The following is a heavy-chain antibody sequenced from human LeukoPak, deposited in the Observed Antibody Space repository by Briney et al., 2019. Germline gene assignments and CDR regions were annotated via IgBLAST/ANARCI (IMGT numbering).Heavy chain of an antibody. Sequence: GGSLRLSCAASGFTFSSYAIHWVRQAPGKGLEWVAVISYDGSNKYYADSVKGRFTTSRDNARNSLFLQMNSLRAEDTAMYYCAGHARGSYLVYWGQGILVTVST. V-gene: IGHV3-30-3*01. CDR1: GFTFSSYA. CDR2: ISYDGSNK. J-gene: IGHJ4*02. CDR3: AGHARGSYLVY. D-gene: IGHD6-6*01.